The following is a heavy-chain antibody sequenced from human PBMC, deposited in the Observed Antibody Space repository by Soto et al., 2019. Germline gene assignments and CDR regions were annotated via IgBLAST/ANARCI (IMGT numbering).Heavy chain of an antibody. CDR1: GGSFSGYY. V-gene: IGHV4-34*01. CDR2: INHSGST. Sequence: PSETLSLTCAVYGGSFSGYYWSWIRQPPGKGLEWIGEINHSGSTNYNPSLKSRVTISVDTSKNQFSLKLSSVTAADTAVYYCARGGIAARPQYYFDYWGQGTLLTVSS. D-gene: IGHD6-6*01. CDR3: ARGGIAARPQYYFDY. J-gene: IGHJ4*02.